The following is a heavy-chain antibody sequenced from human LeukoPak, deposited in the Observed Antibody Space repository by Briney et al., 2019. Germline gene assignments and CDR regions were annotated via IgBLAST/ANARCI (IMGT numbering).Heavy chain of an antibody. Sequence: ASVKVSCKVSGYTPTELSMHWVRQAPGKGLEWMGGFDPEDGETIYAQKFQGRVTMTEDTSTDTAYMELSSLRSEDTAVYYCATVGVGYDILTGYYGYWGQGTLVTVSS. CDR1: GYTPTELS. CDR3: ATVGVGYDILTGYYGY. J-gene: IGHJ4*02. CDR2: FDPEDGET. V-gene: IGHV1-24*01. D-gene: IGHD3-9*01.